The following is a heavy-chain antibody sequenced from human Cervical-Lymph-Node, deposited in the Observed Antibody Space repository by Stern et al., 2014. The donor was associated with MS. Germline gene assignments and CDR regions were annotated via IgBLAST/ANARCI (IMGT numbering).Heavy chain of an antibody. D-gene: IGHD1-1*01. J-gene: IGHJ4*02. Sequence: VQLVESGAEVKKPGASVKVSCKASDYSSTRHGFSWVRQAPGQGLEWMGWISVYNGNTNYAQKLQGRVTITTDTSTSTAYMELRSLRSDDTAVYYCARGGRVERRFDYWGQGTLVTVSS. CDR2: ISVYNGNT. V-gene: IGHV1-18*04. CDR1: DYSSTRHG. CDR3: ARGGRVERRFDY.